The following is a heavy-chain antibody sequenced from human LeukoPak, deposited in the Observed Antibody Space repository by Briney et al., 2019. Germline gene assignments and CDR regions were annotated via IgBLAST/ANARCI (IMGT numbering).Heavy chain of an antibody. Sequence: GGSLRLSCAASGFTFSSYSMNWVRQAPGKGLEWVSSISSSSNYIYYADSVKGRFTLSRDNAKNSLYLRMNSLRAEDTAVYYCARPYYYGSGSFRGMDVWGQGTTVTVSS. J-gene: IGHJ6*02. D-gene: IGHD3-10*01. CDR3: ARPYYYGSGSFRGMDV. CDR2: ISSSSNYI. V-gene: IGHV3-21*01. CDR1: GFTFSSYS.